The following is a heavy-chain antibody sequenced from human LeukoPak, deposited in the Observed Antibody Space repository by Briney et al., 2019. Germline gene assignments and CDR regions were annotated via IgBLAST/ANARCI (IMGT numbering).Heavy chain of an antibody. D-gene: IGHD1-26*01. V-gene: IGHV3-30*04. CDR1: GFTFSSYA. Sequence: GGSLRLSCAASGFTFSSYAMHWVRQAPGKGLEWVAVISYDGSNKYYADSVKGRFTISRDNSKNTLYLQMNSLRAEDTAVYYCARDGGSTYYFDCWGQGTLVTVSS. CDR2: ISYDGSNK. J-gene: IGHJ4*02. CDR3: ARDGGSTYYFDC.